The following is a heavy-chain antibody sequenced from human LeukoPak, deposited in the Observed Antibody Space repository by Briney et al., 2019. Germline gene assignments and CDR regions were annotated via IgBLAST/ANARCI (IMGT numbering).Heavy chain of an antibody. J-gene: IGHJ4*02. D-gene: IGHD6-13*01. Sequence: PSETLSLTCTVSGYSISSGYYWGWIRQPPGKGLEWIGSIYHSGSTYYNPSLKSRVTLSVDTSKNQFSLRLTSVTAADTAFYYCAREEYSSDWYGHDSWGQGTLVTVSS. CDR3: AREEYSSDWYGHDS. CDR1: GYSISSGYY. CDR2: IYHSGST. V-gene: IGHV4-38-2*02.